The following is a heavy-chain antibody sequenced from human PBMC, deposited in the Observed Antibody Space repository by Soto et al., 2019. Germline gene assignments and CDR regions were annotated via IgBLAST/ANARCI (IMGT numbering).Heavy chain of an antibody. D-gene: IGHD5-12*01. Sequence: PSETLSLTCAVSGGSISSSNWWRWVRQPPGKGLEWIGEIYHSGSTNYNPSLKSRVTISVDKSKNQFSLKLSSVTAADTAVYYCARFGSGDSGYGDYFDYWGQGTLVTVSS. CDR3: ARFGSGDSGYGDYFDY. CDR2: IYHSGST. CDR1: GGSISSSNW. V-gene: IGHV4-4*02. J-gene: IGHJ4*02.